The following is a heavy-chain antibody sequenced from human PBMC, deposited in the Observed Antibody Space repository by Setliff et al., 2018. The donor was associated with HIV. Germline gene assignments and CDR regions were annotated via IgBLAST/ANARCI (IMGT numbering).Heavy chain of an antibody. D-gene: IGHD4-17*01. CDR2: ISGSGGVT. V-gene: IGHV3-23*01. Sequence: GGSLRLSCAASGFAFSASAMSWVRQAPGKGLEWVTDISGSGGVTYYADSVRGRFTVSRDNSGRTLYLQINSLRAEDTAIYYCAKARTTVTSALDSWGQGTLVTAPQ. J-gene: IGHJ4*02. CDR1: GFAFSASA. CDR3: AKARTTVTSALDS.